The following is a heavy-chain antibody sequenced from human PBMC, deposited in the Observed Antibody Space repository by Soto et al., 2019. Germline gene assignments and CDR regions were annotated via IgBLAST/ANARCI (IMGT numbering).Heavy chain of an antibody. CDR2: TYYRSKWYK. D-gene: IGHD2-15*01. V-gene: IGHV6-1*01. Sequence: SQTLSLTCAISGDSVSSNSAAWNWIRQSPSRGLEWLGRTYYRSKWYKEYAASVRSRITINPDTSKNQFSLQLNSVSPEDSAVYYCARTVGWLDPWGQGTQVTVSS. CDR1: GDSVSSNSAA. CDR3: ARTVGWLDP. J-gene: IGHJ5*02.